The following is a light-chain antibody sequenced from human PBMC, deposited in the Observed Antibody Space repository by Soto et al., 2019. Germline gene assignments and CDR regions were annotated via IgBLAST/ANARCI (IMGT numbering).Light chain of an antibody. J-gene: IGKJ4*01. CDR3: QKYDNAPLT. CDR2: AAH. CDR1: QDISTY. Sequence: IQMTQAPSSLSASVGDRVTITCRARQDISTYLAWCQQKPGKVPKLLIPAAHTLQSGVPPRFSGSGSGTDFTLTISSLQTDDVATYYCQKYDNAPLTFGGGTKVEIK. V-gene: IGKV1-27*01.